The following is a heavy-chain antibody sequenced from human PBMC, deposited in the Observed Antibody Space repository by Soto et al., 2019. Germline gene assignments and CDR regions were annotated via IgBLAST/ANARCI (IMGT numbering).Heavy chain of an antibody. CDR2: IWYDGSNK. CDR1: GFTFSSYG. Sequence: PGGSLRLSCAASGFTFSSYGMHWVRQAPGKGLEWVAVIWYDGSNKYYADSVKGRFTISRDNSKNTLYLQMNSLRAEDTAVYYCARDWGSYGTTGWFPYYYYGMDVWGQGTTVTVSS. V-gene: IGHV3-33*01. CDR3: ARDWGSYGTTGWFPYYYYGMDV. J-gene: IGHJ6*02. D-gene: IGHD1-1*01.